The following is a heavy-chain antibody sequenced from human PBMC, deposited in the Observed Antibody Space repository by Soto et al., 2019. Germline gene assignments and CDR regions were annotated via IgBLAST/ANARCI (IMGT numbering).Heavy chain of an antibody. D-gene: IGHD3-10*01. CDR2: IWHDGSEK. CDR3: ARDKGSDAPIDI. V-gene: IGHV3-33*01. CDR1: GFTLRSYG. J-gene: IGHJ3*02. Sequence: QVQLVESGGGVVQSGTSLRLSCAASGFTLRSYGMHWVRQAPGKGLEWVAIIWHDGSEKYCADSVRGRFTVSRDNSKSKLDLQMNSLRVEDTAIYYCARDKGSDAPIDIWGQGTMVTVSS.